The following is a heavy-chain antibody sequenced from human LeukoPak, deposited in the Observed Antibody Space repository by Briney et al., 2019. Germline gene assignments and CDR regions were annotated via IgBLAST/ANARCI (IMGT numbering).Heavy chain of an antibody. CDR2: TYYRSTWYN. J-gene: IGHJ4*02. D-gene: IGHD3-22*01. CDR3: ARGNYYDSSGRFDY. CDR1: GDSVSSNSVT. Sequence: SQTLSLTCAISGDSVSSNSVTWNWIRQSPSRGLEWLGRTYYRSTWYNDYAVSVRGRITVNPDTSKNQFSLHLNSVTPEDTAVYYCARGNYYDSSGRFDYWGQGTLVTVSS. V-gene: IGHV6-1*01.